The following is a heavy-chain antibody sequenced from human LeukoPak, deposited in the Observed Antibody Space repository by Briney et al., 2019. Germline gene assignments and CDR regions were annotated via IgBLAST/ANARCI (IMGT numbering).Heavy chain of an antibody. D-gene: IGHD4-17*01. J-gene: IGHJ4*02. CDR1: GFTFSDYT. CDR2: ITSGNIYI. Sequence: GGSLRLSCAASGFTFSDYTMNWVRQAPGKALEWVSSITSGNIYIYYADSVKGRFTISRDNSKNTVYLQMNSLRAEDTAVYYCSKRSSTGGGVFDYWGQGTLVTVSS. V-gene: IGHV3-21*04. CDR3: SKRSSTGGGVFDY.